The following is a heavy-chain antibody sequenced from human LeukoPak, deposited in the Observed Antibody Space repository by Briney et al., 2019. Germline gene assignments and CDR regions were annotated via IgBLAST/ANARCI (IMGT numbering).Heavy chain of an antibody. CDR1: GLTFSGYA. V-gene: IGHV3-30*04. J-gene: IGHJ4*02. CDR2: ISTDGNDK. D-gene: IGHD3-10*01. CDR3: AKDKSVSADYYFDY. Sequence: PGRSLRLSCAASGLTFSGYAMHWVRQAPGKGLEWLTVISTDGNDKHYADSVKGRFTVARDNSKNTLLLQMNNVRTEDTAVYYCAKDKSVSADYYFDYWGQGTLVTVSS.